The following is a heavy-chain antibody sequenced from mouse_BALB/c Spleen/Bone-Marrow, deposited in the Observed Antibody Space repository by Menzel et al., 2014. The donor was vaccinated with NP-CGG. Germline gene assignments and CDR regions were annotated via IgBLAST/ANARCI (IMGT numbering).Heavy chain of an antibody. D-gene: IGHD1-1*01. CDR2: INSNGGST. CDR1: RFTFSSYG. CDR3: ARDRYYGYAMDY. V-gene: IGHV5-6-3*01. Sequence: EVQRVESGGGLVQPGGSLKLSCAASRFTFSSYGMSWVRQTPDKRLELVAAINSNGGSTYYPDSVKGRFTISRDNAKNTLYLQMSILKSEDTAMYYCARDRYYGYAMDYWGQGTSVTVSS. J-gene: IGHJ4*01.